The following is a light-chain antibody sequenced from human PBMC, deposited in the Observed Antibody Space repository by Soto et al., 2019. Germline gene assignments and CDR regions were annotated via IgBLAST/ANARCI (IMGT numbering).Light chain of an antibody. Sequence: QSVLTQPASVSGSPGQSITVSCTGTNTDVGGYNYVSWYQHRPGKAHRLMIYEVRNRLSGVSNRFSGSKSGNTASLTISGLQSEDEADYYCTSYTPTGALVFGSGTKLTVL. CDR3: TSYTPTGALV. CDR2: EVR. J-gene: IGLJ6*01. V-gene: IGLV2-14*01. CDR1: NTDVGGYNY.